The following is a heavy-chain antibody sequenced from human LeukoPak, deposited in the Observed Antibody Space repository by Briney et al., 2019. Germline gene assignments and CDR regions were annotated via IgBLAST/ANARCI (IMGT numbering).Heavy chain of an antibody. D-gene: IGHD1-26*01. CDR1: GASVSSGDYY. CDR2: IHYSGPT. J-gene: IGHJ4*02. Sequence: SQTLSLTCTVSGASVSSGDYYWSWLRQHPGKGLEWIGYIHYSGPTYSNPSLKSRVTISVDTSKNQFSLKLSSVTAADTAVYYCARGRRGSYFQDYWGQGTLVTVSS. V-gene: IGHV4-31*03. CDR3: ARGRRGSYFQDY.